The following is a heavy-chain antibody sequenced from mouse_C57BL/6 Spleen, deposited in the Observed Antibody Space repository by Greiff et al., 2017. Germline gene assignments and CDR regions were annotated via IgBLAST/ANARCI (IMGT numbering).Heavy chain of an antibody. V-gene: IGHV1-64*01. D-gene: IGHD2-5*01. CDR1: GYTFTSYW. CDR3: ARRGSYSNYYAMDY. Sequence: QVQLQQPGAELVKPGASVKLSCKASGYTFTSYWMHWVKQRPGQGLEWIGMIHPNSGSTNYNEKFKSKATLTVDKSSSTAYMQLSSLTSEDSAVYYCARRGSYSNYYAMDYWGQGTSGTVSS. J-gene: IGHJ4*01. CDR2: IHPNSGST.